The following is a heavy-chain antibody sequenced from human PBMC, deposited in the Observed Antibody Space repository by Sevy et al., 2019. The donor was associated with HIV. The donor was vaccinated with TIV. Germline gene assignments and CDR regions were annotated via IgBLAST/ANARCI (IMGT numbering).Heavy chain of an antibody. CDR2: INPGSGGT. V-gene: IGHV1-2*02. J-gene: IGHJ4*02. CDR1: GNTVSGFY. Sequence: ASVKVSCRASGNTVSGFYIHWVRQAPGQGLEYMAWINPGSGGTHYAQKFQGRVTVTRDTSMTTAYMDLRRLTPDDTAVYYCAKNINSGTHYYFDSWGQGTLVTVSS. D-gene: IGHD2-15*01. CDR3: AKNINSGTHYYFDS.